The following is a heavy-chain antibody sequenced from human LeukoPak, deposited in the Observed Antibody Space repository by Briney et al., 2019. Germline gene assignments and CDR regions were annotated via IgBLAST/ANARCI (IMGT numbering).Heavy chain of an antibody. CDR3: AKRNNWGSENAFDI. V-gene: IGHV3-7*01. D-gene: IGHD7-27*01. J-gene: IGHJ3*02. CDR2: IKQDGSEK. Sequence: GGSLRLSCTASGFTFSSAWMSWVRQAPGKGLEWVANIKQDGSEKYYVDSVKGRFTISRDNAKNSLHLQMNSLRAEDTAVYYCAKRNNWGSENAFDIWGQGTMVTVSS. CDR1: GFTFSSAW.